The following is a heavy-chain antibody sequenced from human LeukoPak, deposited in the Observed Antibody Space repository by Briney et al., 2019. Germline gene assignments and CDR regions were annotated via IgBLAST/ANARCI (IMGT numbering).Heavy chain of an antibody. V-gene: IGHV4-39*01. D-gene: IGHD6-6*01. CDR2: IYYSGST. CDR1: GGSISSSSYY. CDR3: ARLEEYSSSWDY. Sequence: KPSETLSLTCTVSGGSISSSSYYWGWIRQPPGKGLEWIGSIYYSGSTYYNPSLKSRVTISVDTSKNQFSLKLSSVTAADTAVYYCARLEEYSSSWDYWGQGTLVTVSS. J-gene: IGHJ4*02.